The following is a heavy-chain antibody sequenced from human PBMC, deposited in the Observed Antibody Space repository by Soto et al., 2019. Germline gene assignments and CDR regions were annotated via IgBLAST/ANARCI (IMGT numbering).Heavy chain of an antibody. J-gene: IGHJ1*01. Sequence: SETLSLTCAVYGGSFSGYYWSWIRQPPGKGLEWIGEINHSGSTNYNPSLKSRVTISVGTSKNQFSLKRGSVTAADTAVYYCARARVARGLRQWLVPGPLEYFQHWGQGTLVTVSS. CDR1: GGSFSGYY. D-gene: IGHD6-19*01. V-gene: IGHV4-34*01. CDR2: INHSGST. CDR3: ARARVARGLRQWLVPGPLEYFQH.